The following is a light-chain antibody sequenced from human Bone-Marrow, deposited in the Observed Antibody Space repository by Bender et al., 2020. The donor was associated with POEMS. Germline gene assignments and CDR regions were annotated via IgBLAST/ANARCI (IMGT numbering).Light chain of an antibody. CDR2: EVA. Sequence: QSALTQPASVSGSPGQSITISCTGSGNDIGNYKLVSWYQQFPGKAPKLVIYEVAKRPSGVSDRFSGSKSGNTASLTISGLQTEDEADYFCCSYAGSRSVLFGGGTKLTVL. J-gene: IGLJ2*01. V-gene: IGLV2-23*02. CDR1: GNDIGNYKL. CDR3: CSYAGSRSVL.